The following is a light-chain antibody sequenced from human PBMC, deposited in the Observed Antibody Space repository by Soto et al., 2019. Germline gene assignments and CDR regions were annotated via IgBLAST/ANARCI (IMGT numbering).Light chain of an antibody. J-gene: IGLJ3*02. CDR2: EGS. CDR1: SSDVGSYNF. V-gene: IGLV2-14*02. Sequence: QSALTQPASVSGSPGQSITISCTGTSSDVGSYNFVSWYQQHPGKAPKLMIYEGSKRPSGVSNRVSGSKSGNTASLTISGLQAEDEADYYCSSYTSSSTWLFGGGTKLTVL. CDR3: SSYTSSSTWL.